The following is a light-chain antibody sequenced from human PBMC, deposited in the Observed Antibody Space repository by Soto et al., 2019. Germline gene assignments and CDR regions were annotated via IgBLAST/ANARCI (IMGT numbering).Light chain of an antibody. CDR3: QQRSNWLT. CDR1: QSVSSY. V-gene: IGKV3-11*01. Sequence: EIVLTESPATLSLSPGERATLSCRASQSVSSYLAWYQQKPGQAPRILIYDAPNRATGIPDRFSGSGSGTDFTLTISRLEPEDFAVYYCQQRSNWLTFGQGTRLEIK. J-gene: IGKJ5*01. CDR2: DAP.